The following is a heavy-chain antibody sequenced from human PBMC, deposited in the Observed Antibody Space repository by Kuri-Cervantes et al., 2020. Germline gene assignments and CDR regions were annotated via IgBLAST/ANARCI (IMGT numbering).Heavy chain of an antibody. CDR2: IWYDGSNK. D-gene: IGHD4-11*01. V-gene: IGHV3-33*01. Sequence: GESLKISCAASGFTFSSYGMHWVRQAPGKGLEWVAVIWYDGSNKYCADSVKGRFTISRDNSKNTLYLQMNSLRAEDTAVYYCARGLVSNGVYFDYWGQGTLVTVSS. CDR1: GFTFSSYG. J-gene: IGHJ4*02. CDR3: ARGLVSNGVYFDY.